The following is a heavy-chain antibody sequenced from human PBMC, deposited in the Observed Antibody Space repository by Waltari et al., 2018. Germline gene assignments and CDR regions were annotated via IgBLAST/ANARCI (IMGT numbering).Heavy chain of an antibody. Sequence: EVQLVQSGAEVKKPGESLRISCKGSGYDFSAYWIGWVRQMSGRGLEWMGSLYPGNSDTTYSPSFEGQVTISADKSINTAFLQWRSLRATDTALFYCVKGLVGGYERGWFDPWGQGTLVTVSS. V-gene: IGHV5-51*01. CDR1: GYDFSAYW. J-gene: IGHJ5*02. CDR2: LYPGNSDT. CDR3: VKGLVGGYERGWFDP. D-gene: IGHD3-22*01.